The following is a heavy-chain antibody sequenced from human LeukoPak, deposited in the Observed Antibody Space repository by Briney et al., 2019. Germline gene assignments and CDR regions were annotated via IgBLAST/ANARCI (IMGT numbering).Heavy chain of an antibody. CDR2: ISWNSGSI. Sequence: GGSLRLSCAASGFTVSSNYMSWVRQAPGKGLEWVSGISWNSGSIGYADSVKGRFTISRDNAKNSLYLQMNSLRAEDTALYYCAKDKDSSGYYYNGMDVWGQGTTVTVSS. D-gene: IGHD3-22*01. V-gene: IGHV3-9*01. CDR1: GFTVSSNY. J-gene: IGHJ6*02. CDR3: AKDKDSSGYYYNGMDV.